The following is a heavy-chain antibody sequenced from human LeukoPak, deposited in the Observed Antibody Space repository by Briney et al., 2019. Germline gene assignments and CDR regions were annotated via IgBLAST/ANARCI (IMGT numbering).Heavy chain of an antibody. CDR1: GFTFSSYS. D-gene: IGHD2-2*01. CDR3: ARAFRSSTSFDY. J-gene: IGHJ4*02. CDR2: ISSSSSYI. V-gene: IGHV3-21*01. Sequence: PGGSLRLSCAASGFTFSSYSMNWVRQAPGKGLEWVSSISSSSSYIYYADSMKGRFTISRDNAKNSLYLQMNSLRAEDTAVYYCARAFRSSTSFDYWGQGTLVTVSS.